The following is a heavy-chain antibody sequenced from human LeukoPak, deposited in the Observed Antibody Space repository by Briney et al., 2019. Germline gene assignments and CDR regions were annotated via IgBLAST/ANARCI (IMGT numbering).Heavy chain of an antibody. V-gene: IGHV4-34*01. CDR2: INHSGST. D-gene: IGHD6-19*01. J-gene: IGHJ4*02. CDR1: GGSFSGYY. Sequence: SETLSLTCAVYGGSFSGYYWSWIRQPPGKGLEWIGEINHSGSTNYNPSLKSRVTISVDTSKNQFSLKLSSVTAADTAVYYCAGERGEEYSSGWYKRNYFDNWGQGIRVTVSS. CDR3: AGERGEEYSSGWYKRNYFDN.